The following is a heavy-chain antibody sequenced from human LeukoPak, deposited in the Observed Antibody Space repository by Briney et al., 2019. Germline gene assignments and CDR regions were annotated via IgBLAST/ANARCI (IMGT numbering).Heavy chain of an antibody. CDR2: ISAYNGNT. V-gene: IGHV1-18*04. D-gene: IGHD3-10*01. J-gene: IGHJ4*02. Sequence: GASVKVSCTASGYTFTIYGISWVRQAPGQGLEWMGWISAYNGNTNYAQKLQGRVTMTTDTSTSTAYMELRSLRSDDTAVYYCARDRPRWGSGSYNGEIWGQGTLVTVSS. CDR1: GYTFTIYG. CDR3: ARDRPRWGSGSYNGEI.